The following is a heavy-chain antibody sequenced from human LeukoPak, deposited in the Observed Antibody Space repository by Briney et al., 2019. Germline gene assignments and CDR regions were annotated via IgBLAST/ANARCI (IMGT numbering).Heavy chain of an antibody. Sequence: ASVKVSCKASGYTFTSYAMHWVRQAPGQRLEWMGWINAGNGNTKYSQKFQGRVTITRDTSTSTAYMELSSLRSEDTAVYYCARDLTPGVMANWGQGTLVTVSS. CDR2: INAGNGNT. D-gene: IGHD3-16*01. V-gene: IGHV1-3*01. CDR3: ARDLTPGVMAN. CDR1: GYTFTSYA. J-gene: IGHJ4*02.